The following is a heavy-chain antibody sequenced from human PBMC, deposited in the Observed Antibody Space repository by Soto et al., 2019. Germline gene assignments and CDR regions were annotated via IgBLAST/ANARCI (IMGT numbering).Heavy chain of an antibody. CDR2: IYYSGST. Sequence: QVQLQESGPGLVKPSETLSLTCTVSGGSISSYYWSWIRQPPGKGLEWIGYIYYSGSTNYNPSLKIRLTISVDTSKNQFSLKLSSVTAADTAVYYCASRYGGTLDYWGQGTLVTVSS. V-gene: IGHV4-59*08. CDR1: GGSISSYY. D-gene: IGHD4-17*01. CDR3: ASRYGGTLDY. J-gene: IGHJ4*02.